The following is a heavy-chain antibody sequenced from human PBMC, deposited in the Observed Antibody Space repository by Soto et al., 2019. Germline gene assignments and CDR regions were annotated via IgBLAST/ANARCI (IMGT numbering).Heavy chain of an antibody. CDR2: IYSSGST. V-gene: IGHV4-31*03. Sequence: QVQLQESGPGLLKPSQTLSLTCTVSGGSISSGGHYWGWIRQHPGKGLEWIGYIYSSGSTYYNSSLKSRLTISVDTSKSQFSLRLTSVTAAETAVYYCARASSHLCFDYWGQGTLVTVSS. CDR3: ARASSHLCFDY. J-gene: IGHJ4*02. CDR1: GGSISSGGHY.